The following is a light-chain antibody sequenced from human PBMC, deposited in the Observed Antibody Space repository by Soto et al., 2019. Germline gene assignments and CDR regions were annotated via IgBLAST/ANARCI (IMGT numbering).Light chain of an antibody. CDR2: DVS. Sequence: SVLTQPASVSGSPGQSITISCTGTSSDVGGYNYASWYQQHPGKAPKLMIYDVSNRPSGVSNRFSGSKSGNTASLTISGLQAEDEADYYCSSYTSSSTRVFGTGTKGTVL. V-gene: IGLV2-14*01. CDR1: SSDVGGYNY. J-gene: IGLJ1*01. CDR3: SSYTSSSTRV.